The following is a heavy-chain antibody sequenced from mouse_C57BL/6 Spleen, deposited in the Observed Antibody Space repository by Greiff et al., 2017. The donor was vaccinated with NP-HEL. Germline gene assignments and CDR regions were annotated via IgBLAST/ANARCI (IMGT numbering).Heavy chain of an antibody. J-gene: IGHJ1*03. Sequence: EVKLMESGGGLVQPGGSLKLSCAASGFTFSDYYMYWVRQTPEKRLEWVAYISNGGGSTYYPDTVKGRFTISRDNAKNTLYLQMSRLKSEDTAMYYCARHGYFEVWGTGTTVTVAS. CDR3: ARHGYFEV. CDR2: ISNGGGST. V-gene: IGHV5-12*01. CDR1: GFTFSDYY.